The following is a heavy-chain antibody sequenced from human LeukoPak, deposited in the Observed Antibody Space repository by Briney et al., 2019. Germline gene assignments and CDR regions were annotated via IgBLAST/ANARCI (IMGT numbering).Heavy chain of an antibody. CDR3: ARITEGTVPDY. CDR1: GYTFTGYY. D-gene: IGHD3-16*01. Sequence: ASVKVSCKASGYTFTGYYMHWVRQAPGQGLEWMGRINPNRGGTNYAQKFQGRVTMTRDTAISTAYMELSRLRSDDTAVYYCARITEGTVPDYWGQGTLVTVSS. J-gene: IGHJ4*02. CDR2: INPNRGGT. V-gene: IGHV1-2*06.